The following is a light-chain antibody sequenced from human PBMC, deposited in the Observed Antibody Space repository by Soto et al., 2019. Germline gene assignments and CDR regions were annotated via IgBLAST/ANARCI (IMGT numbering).Light chain of an antibody. Sequence: SVLTQPPSASGTPGQRVTISCSGSSSNIGSNVVSWYQQLPGTAPKLLIYSNDQRPSGVPDRFSGSRSGTSASLAISGLRPEDEADYYCAAWDASLNGYVFGTGTKVTV. V-gene: IGLV1-44*01. CDR3: AAWDASLNGYV. CDR2: SND. J-gene: IGLJ1*01. CDR1: SSNIGSNV.